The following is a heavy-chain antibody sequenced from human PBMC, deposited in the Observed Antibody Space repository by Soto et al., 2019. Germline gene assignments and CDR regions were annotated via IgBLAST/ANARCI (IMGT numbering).Heavy chain of an antibody. CDR1: GGTFSSYA. J-gene: IGHJ4*02. Sequence: QVQLVQSGAEVKKPGSSVKVSCKASGGTFSSYAISWVRQAPGQGLEWMGGFIPLFGTANYAQKFQGRVTITADESTRTAHLERSSLGIEDPVVYYWARALGGGGAASANWGQGTLVTVSS. D-gene: IGHD3-16*01. CDR2: FIPLFGTA. CDR3: ARALGGGGAASAN. V-gene: IGHV1-69*01.